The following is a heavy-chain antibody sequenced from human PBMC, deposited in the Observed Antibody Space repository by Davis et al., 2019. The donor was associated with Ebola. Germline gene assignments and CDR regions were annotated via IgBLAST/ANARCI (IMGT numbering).Heavy chain of an antibody. J-gene: IGHJ6*02. CDR1: GFTLDDYA. CDR2: ISWNSGNI. CDR3: AKLWDSYCSRTSCLDV. Sequence: PGGSLRLSCVASGFTLDDYAVHWVRQAPGKGLEWVSGISWNSGNIGYADSVKGRFTISRDNAKNSLYLQMNSLRAEDTALYYCAKLWDSYCSRTSCLDVWGQGTTVTVSS. V-gene: IGHV3-9*01. D-gene: IGHD2-2*01.